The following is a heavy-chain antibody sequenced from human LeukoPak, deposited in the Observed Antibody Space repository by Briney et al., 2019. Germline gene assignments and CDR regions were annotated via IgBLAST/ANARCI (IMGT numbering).Heavy chain of an antibody. D-gene: IGHD3-10*01. J-gene: IGHJ4*02. Sequence: GGSLRLSCAASGFSFTTYWMSWVRQAPGKGLEWVSSISTSSSYIYYADSVKGRFTISRDNAKNSLYLQMDSLRAEDTAVYYCARGGIGYFGSGISYWGQGILVTVSS. V-gene: IGHV3-21*06. CDR1: GFSFTTYW. CDR2: ISTSSSYI. CDR3: ARGGIGYFGSGISY.